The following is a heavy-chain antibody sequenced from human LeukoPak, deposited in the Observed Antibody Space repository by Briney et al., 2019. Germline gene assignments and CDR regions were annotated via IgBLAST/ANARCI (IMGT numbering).Heavy chain of an antibody. D-gene: IGHD3-10*01. CDR3: ARGTFLLWFGEEDYFDY. V-gene: IGHV4-39*07. Sequence: SETLSLTCTVSGGSISSSTYFWGWIRQPPGKGLEWIGIIYYSGSTYYNPSLKSRVTISVDTSKNQFSLKLISVTAADTAVYYCARGTFLLWFGEEDYFDYWGQGTLVTVSS. J-gene: IGHJ4*02. CDR2: IYYSGST. CDR1: GGSISSSTYF.